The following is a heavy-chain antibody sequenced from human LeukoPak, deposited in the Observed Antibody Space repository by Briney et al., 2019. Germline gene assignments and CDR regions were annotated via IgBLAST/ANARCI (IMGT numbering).Heavy chain of an antibody. J-gene: IGHJ3*02. CDR3: ARVRDYYYDSSGYYHDAFDI. D-gene: IGHD3-22*01. CDR1: GFTFSSYI. CDR2: ISSSCSYI. V-gene: IGHV3-21*01. Sequence: GGSLRLSCVASGFTFSSYIMNWVRPAPWRGLEWVSSISSSCSYIYYAESVKGRFTTSRDNAKNSLYLQMNSLRAEDTAVYYCARVRDYYYDSSGYYHDAFDIWGQGKMVTVSS.